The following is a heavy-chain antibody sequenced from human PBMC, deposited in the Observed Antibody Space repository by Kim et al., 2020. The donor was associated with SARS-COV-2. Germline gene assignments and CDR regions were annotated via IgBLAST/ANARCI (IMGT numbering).Heavy chain of an antibody. V-gene: IGHV4-31*03. CDR2: IYYSGST. Sequence: SETLSLTCTVSGGSISSGGYYWSWIRQHPGKGLEWIGYIYYSGSTYYNPSLKSRVTISVDTSKNQFSLKLSSVTAADTAVYYCARGQGAVTPFDWYFDLWGRGTLVTVSS. D-gene: IGHD4-4*01. CDR3: ARGQGAVTPFDWYFDL. CDR1: GGSISSGGYY. J-gene: IGHJ2*01.